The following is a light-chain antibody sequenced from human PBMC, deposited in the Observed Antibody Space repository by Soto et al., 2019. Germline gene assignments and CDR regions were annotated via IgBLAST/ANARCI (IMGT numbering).Light chain of an antibody. V-gene: IGKV1-9*01. CDR2: AAS. J-gene: IGKJ1*01. CDR3: QQYANYWT. CDR1: QGISSY. Sequence: IQLTQSPSSLSASVGDRVTITFRASQGISSYLGWYQQKPGKAPKLLIYAASTLQSGVPSRFSGSGSGTQFTLTITSLQPDDFATYYCQQYANYWTFGQGTKVDIK.